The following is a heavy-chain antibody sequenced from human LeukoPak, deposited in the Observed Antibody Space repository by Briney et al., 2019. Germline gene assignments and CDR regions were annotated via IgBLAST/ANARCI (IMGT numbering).Heavy chain of an antibody. Sequence: PGGSLRLSCAASGFTFSSYSMNWVRQAPGRGLEWVSSISSSSSYIYYADSVKGRFTISRDNSKNTLYLQMNSLRAEDTAVYYCAKAVPPSSGSGSYLGSHIMDVWGQGTTVTVSS. CDR3: AKAVPPSSGSGSYLGSHIMDV. CDR1: GFTFSSYS. D-gene: IGHD3-10*01. CDR2: ISSSSSYI. J-gene: IGHJ6*02. V-gene: IGHV3-21*04.